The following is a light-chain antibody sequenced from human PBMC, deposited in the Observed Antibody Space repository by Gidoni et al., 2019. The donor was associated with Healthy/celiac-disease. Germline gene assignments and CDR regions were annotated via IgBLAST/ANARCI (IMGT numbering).Light chain of an antibody. CDR1: SGHSSYA. CDR3: QTWGTGIVV. J-gene: IGLJ2*01. CDR2: LNSDGSH. V-gene: IGLV4-69*01. Sequence: QLVLTQSPSASASLGASVQLTCTLSSGHSSYAIAWHQQQPEKGPRDLMKLNSDGSHSKGDGIPDRFSGSSSGAERYLTISSLQSEDEADYYCQTWGTGIVVFGGGTKLTVL.